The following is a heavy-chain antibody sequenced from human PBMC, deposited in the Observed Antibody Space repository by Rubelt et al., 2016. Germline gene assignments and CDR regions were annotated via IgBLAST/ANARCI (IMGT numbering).Heavy chain of an antibody. J-gene: IGHJ5*02. CDR1: GGSFNSYY. V-gene: IGHV4-59*12. CDR3: AREGYPQGWFDP. CDR2: IYYSWRT. Sequence: QVQLQESGPGLVKPSETLSLTCTVSGGSFNSYYWSWIRQPPGKGLEWIGYIYYSWRTNYNPSLKGRVAISVDTSKNQFSLKLSSVTAADTAVYYCAREGYPQGWFDPWGQGTLVTVSS. D-gene: IGHD2-15*01.